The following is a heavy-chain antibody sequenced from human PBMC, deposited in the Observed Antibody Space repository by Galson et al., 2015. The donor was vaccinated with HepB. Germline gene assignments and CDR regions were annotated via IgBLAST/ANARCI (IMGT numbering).Heavy chain of an antibody. D-gene: IGHD1-1*01. CDR3: ARRTGD. J-gene: IGHJ4*02. CDR2: ITSDGSRT. Sequence: SLRLSCAASGFTFSDYWMHWVRQAPGKGLVWVSVITSDGSRTTYADSVKGRFTISRDNAKNTLYLQMTSLRAEDTAIYYCARRTGDWGQGTLATVSS. V-gene: IGHV3-74*01. CDR1: GFTFSDYW.